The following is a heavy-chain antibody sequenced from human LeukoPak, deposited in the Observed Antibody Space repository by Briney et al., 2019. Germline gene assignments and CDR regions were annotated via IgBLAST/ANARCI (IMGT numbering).Heavy chain of an antibody. V-gene: IGHV1-8*01. Sequence: ASVTVSCTASGYTFTSYDMNWVRQAPGQGLEWMGWMNPNSGNTGYAQKFQGGVTMTRNTSISTAYMELSSLRSEDTAVYYCARGSALGIVVVPAAHGWGQGTLVTVSS. CDR2: MNPNSGNT. D-gene: IGHD2-2*03. CDR1: GYTFTSYD. J-gene: IGHJ4*02. CDR3: ARGSALGIVVVPAAHG.